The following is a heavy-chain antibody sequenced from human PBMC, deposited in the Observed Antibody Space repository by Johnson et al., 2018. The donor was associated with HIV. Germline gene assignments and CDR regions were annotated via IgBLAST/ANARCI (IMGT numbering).Heavy chain of an antibody. Sequence: QVKLVESGGGVVQPGRSLRLSCAASGFTFSSYAVHWVRQAPGKGLEWVAVRLYDGSKKYYADSVKGRFTISRDNSKNALYLRMNSLRAEDTAVYYCAKDRGIQWALPADAFDVWGQGTMVTVSS. J-gene: IGHJ3*01. CDR3: AKDRGIQWALPADAFDV. CDR1: GFTFSSYA. D-gene: IGHD6-13*01. V-gene: IGHV3-30*04. CDR2: RLYDGSKK.